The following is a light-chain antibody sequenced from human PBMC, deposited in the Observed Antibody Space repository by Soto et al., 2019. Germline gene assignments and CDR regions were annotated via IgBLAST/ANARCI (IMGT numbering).Light chain of an antibody. CDR1: QNINNF. V-gene: IGKV1-39*01. Sequence: DIQLTQSPSSLSASLGDRVTITCRASQNINNFLNWYRQKPGKAPDLLLYAASSLQSGVPSRFSVSGSVTDFTLTISGLQPEDLATYFCQQSYDAPRTFGQGTKVEIK. CDR2: AAS. J-gene: IGKJ1*01. CDR3: QQSYDAPRT.